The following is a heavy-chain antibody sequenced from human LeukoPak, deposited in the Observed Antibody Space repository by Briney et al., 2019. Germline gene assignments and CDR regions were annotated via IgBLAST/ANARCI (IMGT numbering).Heavy chain of an antibody. D-gene: IGHD3-10*01. V-gene: IGHV1-2*02. CDR1: GHIFTAYY. CDR2: INPNSGGT. CDR3: ARDRITMVRGVTSSY. Sequence: ASVKVSCKASGHIFTAYYMFWVRQAPGQGLEWMGWINPNSGGTNYAQKFQGRVTMTRDTSISTAYMELSRLRSDDTAVYYCARDRITMVRGVTSSYWGQGTLVTVSS. J-gene: IGHJ4*02.